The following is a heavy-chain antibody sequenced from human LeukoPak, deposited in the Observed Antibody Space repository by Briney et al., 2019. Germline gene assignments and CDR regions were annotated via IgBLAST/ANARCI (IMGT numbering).Heavy chain of an antibody. J-gene: IGHJ4*02. CDR1: GFTFSSYS. D-gene: IGHD3-22*01. CDR2: ISSSSSTI. Sequence: AGGSLRLSCAASGFTFSSYSMNWVRQAPGKGLEWVSYISSSSSTIYYADSVKGRFTISRDNAKNSLYLQMNSLRAEDTAVYYCARAPYYYDSSGYYYYFDYWGQGTLVTVSS. V-gene: IGHV3-48*01. CDR3: ARAPYYYDSSGYYYYFDY.